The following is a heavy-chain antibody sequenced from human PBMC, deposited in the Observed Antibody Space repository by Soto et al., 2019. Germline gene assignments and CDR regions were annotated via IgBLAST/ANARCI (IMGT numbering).Heavy chain of an antibody. CDR2: LYSGGSS. Sequence: EVQLVESGGGLIQPGGSLRLSFAASGFSVSSNYMSWFGQPPGKGLEWVSVLYSGGSSYYADSVKGRFTISRDNPKNTLYLQMNSLRADDTAVYYCARDPSSGWYDYWGQGTLVTVSS. CDR1: GFSVSSNY. D-gene: IGHD6-19*01. J-gene: IGHJ4*02. CDR3: ARDPSSGWYDY. V-gene: IGHV3-53*01.